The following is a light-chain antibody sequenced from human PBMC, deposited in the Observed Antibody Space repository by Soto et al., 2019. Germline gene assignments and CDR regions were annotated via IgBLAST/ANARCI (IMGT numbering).Light chain of an antibody. CDR3: QQYGSSPALT. Sequence: EIVLTQSPGTLSLSPGERATLSCRASQSVSSSYLAWYQQKPGQAPRLLFYGASSRATGIPDRFSGSGSETHFTLTISRLEPEDFAVYYCQQYGSSPALTFGGGTKVEIK. CDR2: GAS. CDR1: QSVSSSY. V-gene: IGKV3-20*01. J-gene: IGKJ4*01.